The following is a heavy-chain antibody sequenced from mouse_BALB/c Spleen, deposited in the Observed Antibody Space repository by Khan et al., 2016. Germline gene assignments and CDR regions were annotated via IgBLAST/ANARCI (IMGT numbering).Heavy chain of an antibody. V-gene: IGHV4-1*02. D-gene: IGHD1-1*01. CDR3: ASYNYGSSPHWYFDV. CDR1: GFDFSRYW. J-gene: IGHJ1*01. CDR2: INPYSSTI. Sequence: EVKLLESGGGLVQPGGSLKLSCAASGFDFSRYWMSWVRQAPGQGLEWIGEINPYSSTINYTPSLKDKFIISRDNAKNTLYLQMSKVRAEDTALYSCASYNYGSSPHWYFDVWGAGTTVTVSS.